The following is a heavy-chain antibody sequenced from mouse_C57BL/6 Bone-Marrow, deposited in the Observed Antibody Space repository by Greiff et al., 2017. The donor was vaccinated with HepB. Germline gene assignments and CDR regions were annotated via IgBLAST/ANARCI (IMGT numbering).Heavy chain of an antibody. CDR2: INPGSGGT. CDR3: ARYGNFFDY. D-gene: IGHD2-1*01. CDR1: GYAFTNYL. Sequence: VQLQQSGAELVRPGTSVKVSCKASGYAFTNYLIEWVKQRPGQGLEWIGVINPGSGGTNYNEKFKGKATLTADKSSSTAYMQLSSLTSEDSAVYFCARYGNFFDYWGQGTNLTVSS. V-gene: IGHV1-54*01. J-gene: IGHJ2*01.